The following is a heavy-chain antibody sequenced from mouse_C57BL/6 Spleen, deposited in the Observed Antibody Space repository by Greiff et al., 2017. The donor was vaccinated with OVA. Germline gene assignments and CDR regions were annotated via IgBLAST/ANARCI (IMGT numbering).Heavy chain of an antibody. CDR1: GYAFSSSW. J-gene: IGHJ4*01. CDR2: IYPGDGDT. Sequence: QVQLQQSGPELVKPGASVKISCKASGYAFSSSWMNWVKQRPGKGLEWIGRIYPGDGDTNYNGKFKGKATLTADKSSSTAYMQLISLTSEDSAVYFCARHSNYAMDYWGQGTSVTVSS. D-gene: IGHD2-5*01. V-gene: IGHV1-82*01. CDR3: ARHSNYAMDY.